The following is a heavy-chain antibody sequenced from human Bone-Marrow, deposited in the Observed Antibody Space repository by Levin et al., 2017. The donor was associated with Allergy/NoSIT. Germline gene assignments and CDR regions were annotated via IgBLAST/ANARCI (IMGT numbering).Heavy chain of an antibody. J-gene: IGHJ5*02. CDR3: ARGGSYRDNWFDP. D-gene: IGHD1-26*01. V-gene: IGHV4-31*03. CDR1: GGSISSGGYY. Sequence: PSETLSLTCTVSGGSISSGGYYWSWIRQHPGKGLEWIGYIYYSGSTYYNPSLKSRVTISVDTSKNQFSLKLSSVTAADTAVYYCARGGSYRDNWFDPWGQGTLVTVSS. CDR2: IYYSGST.